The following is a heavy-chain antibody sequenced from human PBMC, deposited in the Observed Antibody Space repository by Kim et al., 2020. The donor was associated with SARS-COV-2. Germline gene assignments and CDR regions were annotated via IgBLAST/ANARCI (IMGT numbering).Heavy chain of an antibody. V-gene: IGHV4-34*01. CDR1: GGSFSGFY. Sequence: SETLSLTCAVYGGSFSGFYWSWIRQPPGRGLEWIGEINHSGRTNYNPSLKSRVTISVDTSKNQFSLRLTSVTAAATAVYYCARRLSNTSGSGGHYCDLWGQGTLVCVAS. J-gene: IGHJ1*01. CDR2: INHSGRT. D-gene: IGHD3-10*01. CDR3: ARRLSNTSGSGGHYCDL.